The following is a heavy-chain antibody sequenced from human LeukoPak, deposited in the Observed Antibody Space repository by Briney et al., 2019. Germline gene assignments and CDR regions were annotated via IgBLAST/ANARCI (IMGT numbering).Heavy chain of an antibody. V-gene: IGHV3-23*01. CDR1: GFPFSAYA. CDR3: AKATGYLL. J-gene: IGHJ4*02. D-gene: IGHD5-18*01. Sequence: GESLRLSCVASGFPFSAYAMSWVRQAPGKGLEWVSTISNSDFSTYYADSVKGRFTISRDNSENTLYLQMNSLRAEDTALYYCAKATGYLLWGQGTLVTVSS. CDR2: ISNSDFST.